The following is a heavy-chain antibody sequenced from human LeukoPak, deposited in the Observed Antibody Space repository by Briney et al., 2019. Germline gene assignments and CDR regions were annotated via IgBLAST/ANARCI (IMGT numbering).Heavy chain of an antibody. V-gene: IGHV4-59*08. CDR3: ARRRKGSYYFDY. CDR2: IYYSGST. CDR1: GGSISSYY. D-gene: IGHD3-10*01. Sequence: SETLSLTCTVSGGSISSYYWSWIRQPPGKGLEWIGYIYYSGSTYYNPSLKSRVTISVDTSKNQFSLKLSSVTAADTAVYYCARRRKGSYYFDYWGQGTLVTVSS. J-gene: IGHJ4*02.